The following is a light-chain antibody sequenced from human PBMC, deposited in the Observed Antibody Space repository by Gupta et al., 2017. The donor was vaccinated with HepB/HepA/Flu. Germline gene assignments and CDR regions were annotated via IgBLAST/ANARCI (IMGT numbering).Light chain of an antibody. J-gene: IGKJ5*01. CDR2: DAS. Sequence: EIVLTQSPATLSLSPGERSTLSCRASQSVSSYLAWYQQKPGQAPRLLIYDASNRDTGIPARFSGSGSGTELSLTISSREPEDFAVYYCQQRSYWPRITFGQGTRLEIK. V-gene: IGKV3-11*01. CDR3: QQRSYWPRIT. CDR1: QSVSSY.